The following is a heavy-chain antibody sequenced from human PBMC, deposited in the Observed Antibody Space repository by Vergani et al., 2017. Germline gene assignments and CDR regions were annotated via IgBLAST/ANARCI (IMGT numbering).Heavy chain of an antibody. J-gene: IGHJ3*02. V-gene: IGHV1-69*02. CDR1: GGTFSSYT. D-gene: IGHD7-27*01. CDR3: ARALTGDRRAFDI. CDR2: IIPILGIA. Sequence: QVQLVQSGAEVKKPGSSVKVSCKASGGTFSSYTISWVRQAPGQGLEWMGRIIPILGIANYAQKFQGRVTITADKSTSTAYMELRSLRSEDTAVYYCARALTGDRRAFDIWGQGTMVTVSS.